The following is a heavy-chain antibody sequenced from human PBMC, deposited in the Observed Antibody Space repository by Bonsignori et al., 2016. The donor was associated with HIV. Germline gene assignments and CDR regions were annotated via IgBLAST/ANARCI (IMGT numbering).Heavy chain of an antibody. D-gene: IGHD3-22*01. J-gene: IGHJ4*02. Sequence: VRQAPGKGLEWVAVISYDGSNKYYADSVKGRFTISRDNSKNTLYLQMNSLRAEDTAVYYCARGEEYYDSSGYLFDYWGQGTLVTVSS. V-gene: IGHV3-30-3*01. CDR2: ISYDGSNK. CDR3: ARGEEYYDSSGYLFDY.